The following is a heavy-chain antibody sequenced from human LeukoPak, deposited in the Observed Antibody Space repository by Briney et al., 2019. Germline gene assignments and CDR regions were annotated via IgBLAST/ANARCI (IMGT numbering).Heavy chain of an antibody. V-gene: IGHV4-4*09. CDR2: IYTSGST. CDR1: GGSINSYY. CDR3: ARDFGRRTERWFDP. J-gene: IGHJ5*02. Sequence: SETLSLTCTVSGGSINSYYWSWIRQPPGKGLEWIGYIYTSGSTNYNPSLKSRVTISVDTSKNQFSLKLSSVTAADTAVYYCARDFGRRTERWFDPWGQGTLVTVSS. D-gene: IGHD3-3*01.